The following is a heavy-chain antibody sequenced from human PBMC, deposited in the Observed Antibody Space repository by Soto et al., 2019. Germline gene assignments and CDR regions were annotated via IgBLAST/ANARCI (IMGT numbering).Heavy chain of an antibody. V-gene: IGHV3-21*01. CDR1: GFTFSTYS. CDR3: ARYDSSGYYWPYYYYGMDV. Sequence: EVQLVESGGGLVKPGGSLRLSCAASGFTFSTYSMNWVRQAPGKGLEWVSSISDSSSYIYYADSVKGRFTISRDNAKNSLYLKRNSLRAEDTAVYYCARYDSSGYYWPYYYYGMDVWGQGTTVTVSS. J-gene: IGHJ6*02. CDR2: ISDSSSYI. D-gene: IGHD3-22*01.